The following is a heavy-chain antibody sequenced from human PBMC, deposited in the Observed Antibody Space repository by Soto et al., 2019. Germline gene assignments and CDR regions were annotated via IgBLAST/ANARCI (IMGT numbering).Heavy chain of an antibody. Sequence: EVQLVESGGGLVQPGGSLRLSCAASGFTFSSYWMHWVRQAPGKGLVWVSRINSDGSSTSYADSVKGRFTISRDNAKNTLYLQMNSLRAEDTAVYYCARARAIAAAGISWFDPWGQGTLVTFSS. J-gene: IGHJ5*02. CDR3: ARARAIAAAGISWFDP. CDR2: INSDGSST. CDR1: GFTFSSYW. D-gene: IGHD6-13*01. V-gene: IGHV3-74*01.